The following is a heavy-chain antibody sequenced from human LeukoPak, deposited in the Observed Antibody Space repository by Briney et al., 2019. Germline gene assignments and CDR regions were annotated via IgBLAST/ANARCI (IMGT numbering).Heavy chain of an antibody. V-gene: IGHV3-20*04. CDR3: AGPLYGIVGAD. J-gene: IGHJ4*02. CDR1: GYTFDDYG. CDR2: IKWDGGST. Sequence: GGSLRLSCAASGYTFDDYGMSWVRQAPGKGLEWVSDIKWDGGSTSYADSVKGRVTLSRDNANNSLYLQVNSMRAEDTAVYYCAGPLYGIVGADWGQGTLVTVSS. D-gene: IGHD1-26*01.